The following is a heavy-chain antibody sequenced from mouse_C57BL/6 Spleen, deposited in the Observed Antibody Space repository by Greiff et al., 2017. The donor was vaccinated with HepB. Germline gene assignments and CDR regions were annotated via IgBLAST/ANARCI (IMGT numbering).Heavy chain of an antibody. D-gene: IGHD1-1*01. V-gene: IGHV1-19*01. CDR1: GYTFTDYY. CDR2: INPYNGGT. Sequence: EVQLQQSGPVLVKPGASVKMSCKASGYTFTDYYMNWVKQSHGKSLEWIGVINPYNGGTSYNQKFKGKATLTFDKSSSTAYMELNSLTSEDSAVYYCARRYYGSSYWFAYWGQGTLVTVSA. J-gene: IGHJ3*01. CDR3: ARRYYGSSYWFAY.